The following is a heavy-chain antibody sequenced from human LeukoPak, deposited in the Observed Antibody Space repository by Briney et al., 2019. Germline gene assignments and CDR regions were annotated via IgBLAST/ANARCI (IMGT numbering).Heavy chain of an antibody. CDR1: GGSISSGSYY. CDR3: AGDQGGTTWYYYGMDV. Sequence: SVTLSLTCTVSGGSISSGSYYWSWIRQPAGKGLEWIGRIYTSGSTNYNPSLKSRVTISVDTSKNQFSLKLSSVTAADTAVYYCAGDQGGTTWYYYGMDVWGQGTTVTVSS. J-gene: IGHJ6*02. D-gene: IGHD1-7*01. CDR2: IYTSGST. V-gene: IGHV4-61*02.